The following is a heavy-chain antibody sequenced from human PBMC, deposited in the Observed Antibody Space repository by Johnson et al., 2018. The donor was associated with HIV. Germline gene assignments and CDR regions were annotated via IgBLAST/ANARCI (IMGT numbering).Heavy chain of an antibody. CDR1: GFTFDNAW. V-gene: IGHV3-30*03. CDR3: ARVGDSSSSLGAFDI. J-gene: IGHJ3*02. CDR2: ISYDGSIK. D-gene: IGHD6-6*01. Sequence: VQLVESGGGLVKPGGSLRLSCATSGFTFDNAWMTWVRQAPGKGLEWVGVISYDGSIKYYADSVKGRFTISRDNSKNTLYLQMNSLTTEDTAVYYCARVGDSSSSLGAFDIWGQGTMVTVSS.